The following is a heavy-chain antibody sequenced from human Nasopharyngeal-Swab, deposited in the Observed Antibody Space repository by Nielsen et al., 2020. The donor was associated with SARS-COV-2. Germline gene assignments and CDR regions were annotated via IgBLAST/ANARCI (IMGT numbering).Heavy chain of an antibody. D-gene: IGHD3-16*01. CDR2: IYPGDSDT. CDR1: GYSFTTNW. J-gene: IGHJ3*02. V-gene: IGHV5-51*01. Sequence: GGSLRLSCKASGYSFTTNWIGWVRQMPGKGLEWMRIIYPGDSDTRYSPSFQGQVTISADKTISTAFLQWSSLKASDTAMYYCARGPRGGHGFDIWGQGTLVTVSS. CDR3: ARGPRGGHGFDI.